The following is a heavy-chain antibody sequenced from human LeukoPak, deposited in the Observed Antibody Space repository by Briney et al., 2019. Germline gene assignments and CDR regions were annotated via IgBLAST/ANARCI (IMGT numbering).Heavy chain of an antibody. V-gene: IGHV1-24*01. CDR1: GYTLTELS. CDR2: FDPEDGET. CDR3: ATDLTGTDAFDI. J-gene: IGHJ3*02. Sequence: VASVNVSCTVSGYTLTELSMHWVRQAPGKGLEWMGGFDPEDGETIYAQKFQGRVTMTEDTSTDTAYMELSSLRSEDTAVYYCATDLTGTDAFDIWGQGTMVTVSS. D-gene: IGHD1-1*01.